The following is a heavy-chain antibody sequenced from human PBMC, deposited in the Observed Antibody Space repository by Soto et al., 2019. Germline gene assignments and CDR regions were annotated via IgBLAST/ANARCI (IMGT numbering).Heavy chain of an antibody. CDR1: GYTFTSYY. J-gene: IGHJ6*04. Sequence: QVQLVQSGAEVKKPGASVKVSCKASGYTFTSYYMHWVRQAPGQGLEWMGIINPSGGSTSYAQKLQGRVTMTRDTSTSTVYMELSSLRSEDTAVYYCARFASGIAPMDVWGKGTTVTVSS. V-gene: IGHV1-46*03. CDR3: ARFASGIAPMDV. D-gene: IGHD6-13*01. CDR2: INPSGGST.